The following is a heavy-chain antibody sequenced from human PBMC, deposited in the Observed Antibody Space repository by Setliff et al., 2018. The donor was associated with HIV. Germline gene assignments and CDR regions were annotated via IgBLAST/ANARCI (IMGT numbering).Heavy chain of an antibody. Sequence: KASETLSLTCTVSGGSISSSSYYWGWVRQPPGKGLEWLGSIYHSGSTYYNPSLKNRATISVDTSKNQFSLKVTSMTAADTAIYYCARHYYGSGSPIDYWGQGALVTVSS. CDR2: IYHSGST. J-gene: IGHJ4*02. CDR1: GGSISSSSYY. D-gene: IGHD3-10*01. CDR3: ARHYYGSGSPIDY. V-gene: IGHV4-39*01.